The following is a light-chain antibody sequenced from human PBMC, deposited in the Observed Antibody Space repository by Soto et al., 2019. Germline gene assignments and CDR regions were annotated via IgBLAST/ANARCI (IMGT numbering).Light chain of an antibody. V-gene: IGKV1-27*01. Sequence: DIQMTQSPSSLSASVGDRVTITCRASQDISTTLAWYQQKPGKVPKLLIYAASTVQFGGPSRFGGWGSGTDFTLTISSLQPEEAATYYCHRYKNVHSFGGGTKVEIK. CDR2: AAS. CDR1: QDISTT. CDR3: HRYKNVHS. J-gene: IGKJ4*01.